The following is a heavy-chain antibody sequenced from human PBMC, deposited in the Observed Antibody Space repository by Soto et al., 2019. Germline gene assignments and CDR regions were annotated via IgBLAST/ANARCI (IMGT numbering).Heavy chain of an antibody. Sequence: QVHLVESGGGVVQPGRSLRLSCAASGFTFRTYGMHWVRQAPGKGLEWVALISYDGSKEYYAGSVKGRFTISRDNTNNTLYLQMNSLRAEDTAMYYCAKDQGDYGDFGWYAFEIWGPGTMVTVSS. CDR2: ISYDGSKE. V-gene: IGHV3-30*18. CDR3: AKDQGDYGDFGWYAFEI. CDR1: GFTFRTYG. D-gene: IGHD4-17*01. J-gene: IGHJ3*02.